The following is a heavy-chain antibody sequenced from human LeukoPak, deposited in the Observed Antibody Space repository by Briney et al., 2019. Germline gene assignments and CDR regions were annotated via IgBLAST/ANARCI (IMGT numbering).Heavy chain of an antibody. D-gene: IGHD5-12*01. CDR2: IYPDGSDT. V-gene: IGHV5-51*01. Sequence: GESLKISCKGSGYSFTSYWIAWVRHMPGKGLEWVGIIYPDGSDTRYSPSFQGQVIISVDKSISTAYLQWSSLKASDTAMYYCARRRGYGAYDLDFWGQGTLLTVSS. CDR1: GYSFTSYW. J-gene: IGHJ4*02. CDR3: ARRRGYGAYDLDF.